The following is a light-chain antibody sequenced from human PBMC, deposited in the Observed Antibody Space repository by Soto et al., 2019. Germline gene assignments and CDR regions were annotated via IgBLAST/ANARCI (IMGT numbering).Light chain of an antibody. V-gene: IGKV3-15*01. J-gene: IGKJ1*01. CDR1: RSVSTY. CDR3: QQYSIWRT. Sequence: TQSPATLSLSPGERATLSCRASRSVSTYLAWYQQKPGQAPRVLIFGASTRATDIPVRFSGSGSGTEFTLTISSLQSEDFAVYYCQQYSIWRTFGQGTKVDI. CDR2: GAS.